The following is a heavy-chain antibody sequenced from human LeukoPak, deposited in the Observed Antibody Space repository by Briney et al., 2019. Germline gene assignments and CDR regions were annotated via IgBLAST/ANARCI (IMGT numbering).Heavy chain of an antibody. J-gene: IGHJ3*02. CDR2: INSDGSST. CDR1: GFTFSNYW. V-gene: IGHV3-74*01. CDR3: ARAESVGYCSSTSCFSDAFDI. D-gene: IGHD2-2*01. Sequence: PGGSLRLSCAASGFTFSNYWMHWVRQAPGKGLVWVSRINSDGSSTSYADSVKGRFTISRDNSKNTLYLQMNSLRAEDTAVYYCARAESVGYCSSTSCFSDAFDIWGQGTMVTVSS.